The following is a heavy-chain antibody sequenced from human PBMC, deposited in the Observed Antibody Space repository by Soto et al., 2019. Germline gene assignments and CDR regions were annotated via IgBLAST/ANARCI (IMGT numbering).Heavy chain of an antibody. V-gene: IGHV4-34*01. CDR3: ARVLIAGVTTD. CDR2: SNHVGST. Sequence: QVQLQQWGAGLLKPSETLSLTCAVYGGSFSGYYWSWIRQPPGKGLEWIGESNHVGSTNYNPSLKSRVTMSLDPSKNQFSLRLTSVTAADTAVYYCARVLIAGVTTDWGQGTLVIVSS. CDR1: GGSFSGYY. J-gene: IGHJ4*02. D-gene: IGHD5-18*01.